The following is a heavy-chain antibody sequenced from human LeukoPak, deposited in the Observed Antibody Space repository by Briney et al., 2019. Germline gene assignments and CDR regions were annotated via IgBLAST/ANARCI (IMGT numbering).Heavy chain of an antibody. J-gene: IGHJ6*02. CDR3: ARGRWLALPDD. CDR2: IYYSGST. D-gene: IGHD6-19*01. Sequence: SETLSLTCTVSGGSISSYYWSWIRQPPGKGLEWIGYIYYSGSTNYNPSLKSRVTISVDTSKNQFSLKLSSVTAADTAMYYCARGRWLALPDDWGQGTTVTVSS. CDR1: GGSISSYY. V-gene: IGHV4-59*01.